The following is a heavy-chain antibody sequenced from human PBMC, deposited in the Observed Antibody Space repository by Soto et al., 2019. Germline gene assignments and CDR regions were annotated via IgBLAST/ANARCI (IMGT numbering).Heavy chain of an antibody. CDR3: AKDRDFAVAGRTWGYLHX. Sequence: GGSLKLSCAVSGFSFSTCAMRWVRQAPGKGLEGVSGIGCSGVTPYYADSVKGRLTISRDNSKNTLYLHVNSLRAEDTAIYYCAKDRDFAVAGRTWGYLHXWCQGALVTVSX. V-gene: IGHV3-23*01. CDR1: GFSFSTCA. J-gene: IGHJ4*02. CDR2: IGCSGVTP. D-gene: IGHD6-19*01.